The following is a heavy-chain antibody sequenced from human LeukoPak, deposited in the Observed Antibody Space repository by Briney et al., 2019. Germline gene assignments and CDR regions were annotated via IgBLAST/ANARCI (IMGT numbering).Heavy chain of an antibody. Sequence: SETLSLTCTVSGGSVSSSNYYWSWIRQPPGKGLEWIGYIFYSGSTNNNPSLKSRVTISVDKSKNQFSLKLSSVTAADTAVYYCARDRRQWLVDGMDVWGQGTTVTVSS. CDR3: ARDRRQWLVDGMDV. V-gene: IGHV4-61*01. D-gene: IGHD6-19*01. J-gene: IGHJ6*02. CDR1: GGSVSSSNYY. CDR2: IFYSGST.